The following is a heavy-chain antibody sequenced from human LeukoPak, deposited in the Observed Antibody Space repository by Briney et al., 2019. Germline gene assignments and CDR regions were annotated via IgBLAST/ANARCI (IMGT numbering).Heavy chain of an antibody. Sequence: ASVKVSCKASGYTFTGYYMHWVRQAPGQGLEWMGWINPNSGGTNYAQKFQGRVTMTRDTSISTAYMELSRLRSDDTAVYYCARDAPGHSSSWRLNYFDYWGQGTLVTVSS. CDR1: GYTFTGYY. CDR2: INPNSGGT. J-gene: IGHJ4*02. D-gene: IGHD6-13*01. CDR3: ARDAPGHSSSWRLNYFDY. V-gene: IGHV1-2*02.